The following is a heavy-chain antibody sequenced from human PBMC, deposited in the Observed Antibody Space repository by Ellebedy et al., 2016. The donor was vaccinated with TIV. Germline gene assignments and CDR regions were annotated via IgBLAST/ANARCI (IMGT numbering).Heavy chain of an antibody. D-gene: IGHD2-8*02. CDR1: GLIFTSYS. J-gene: IGHJ4*02. CDR2: ISSTGYYI. V-gene: IGHV3-21*01. Sequence: GESLKISCATSGLIFTSYSMNWVRQAPGKGLEWVSSISSTGYYIYYAASVRGRFTISRDDAKKSLFLQMDSLRAEDTGVYYCAADASLVHWGQGALVTASS. CDR3: AADASLVH.